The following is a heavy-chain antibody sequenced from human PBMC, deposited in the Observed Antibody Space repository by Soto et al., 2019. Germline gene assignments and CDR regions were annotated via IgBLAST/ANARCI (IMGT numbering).Heavy chain of an antibody. D-gene: IGHD2-2*01. Sequence: QVQLVQSGAEVNKPGSSVKVSCKASGGTFSSYAISWVRQAPGQGLEWMGGIIPIFGTANYAQKFQGRVTITADESTSASYRELSSLRAEDTAVYSCAWYCSSTSCQDYYGMDVWGQGTKVTVSS. CDR2: IIPIFGTA. J-gene: IGHJ6*02. CDR3: AWYCSSTSCQDYYGMDV. V-gene: IGHV1-69*01. CDR1: GGTFSSYA.